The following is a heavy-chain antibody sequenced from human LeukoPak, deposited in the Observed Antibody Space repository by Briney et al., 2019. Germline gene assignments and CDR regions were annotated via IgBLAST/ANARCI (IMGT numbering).Heavy chain of an antibody. Sequence: GGSLRLSCAASGFTFSSYAVSWVRQAPGKGLEWVSAISGSGGSTYYADSVKGRFTISRDNSKNTLYLQMNSLRAEDTAVYYCAGEYSSGYYYEYWGQGTLVTVPS. V-gene: IGHV3-23*01. CDR3: AGEYSSGYYYEY. D-gene: IGHD3-22*01. CDR1: GFTFSSYA. CDR2: ISGSGGST. J-gene: IGHJ4*02.